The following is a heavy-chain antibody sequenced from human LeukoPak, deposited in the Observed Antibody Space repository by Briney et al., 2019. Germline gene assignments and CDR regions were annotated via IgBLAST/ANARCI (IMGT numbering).Heavy chain of an antibody. CDR1: GGSISSYY. CDR3: ARAPSYNSARLDV. Sequence: PSETLSLTCTVSGGSISSYYWTWVRQPAGKGLEWIGRINTSGGTNYNPSLKSRVTMSVDTSENRFSLKLTSVTAADTAVYYCARAPSYNSARLDVRGQGTTVTVSS. J-gene: IGHJ6*02. D-gene: IGHD1-1*01. V-gene: IGHV4-4*07. CDR2: INTSGGT.